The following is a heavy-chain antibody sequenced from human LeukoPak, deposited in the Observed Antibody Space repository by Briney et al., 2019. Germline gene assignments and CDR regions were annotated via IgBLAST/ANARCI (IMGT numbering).Heavy chain of an antibody. CDR3: ARDRGRYYMDV. CDR1: GFTFSNYG. Sequence: GGSLRLSCAASGFTFSNYGMSWVRQAPGKGLEWVSAISTSGGSTYYADSVKGRFTISRENAKNSLYLQMNSLRAGDTAVYYCARDRGRYYMDVWGKGTTVTISS. V-gene: IGHV3-23*01. CDR2: ISTSGGST. D-gene: IGHD6-25*01. J-gene: IGHJ6*03.